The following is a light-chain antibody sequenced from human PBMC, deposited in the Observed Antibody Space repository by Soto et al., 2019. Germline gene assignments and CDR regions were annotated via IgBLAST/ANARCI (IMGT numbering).Light chain of an antibody. CDR2: WAS. V-gene: IGKV4-1*01. CDR1: QNVLYDSNKKNY. Sequence: DIVMTQSSDSLAVSLGEGATINCKSSQNVLYDSNKKNYLAWYQQKAGQPPKLLIYWASTRASGVPDRFSGCGSGTDFTLTINSLQAEDVAVYYCQQYYDTVMYAFGQGTKLEIK. CDR3: QQYYDTVMYA. J-gene: IGKJ2*01.